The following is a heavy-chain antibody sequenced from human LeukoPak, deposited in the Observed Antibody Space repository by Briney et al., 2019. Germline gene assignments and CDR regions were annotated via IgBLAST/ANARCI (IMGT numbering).Heavy chain of an antibody. V-gene: IGHV3-66*02. CDR1: GFTVSSNY. CDR2: IYSGGST. Sequence: GGSLRLSCAASGFTVSSNYMSWVRQAPGKGLEWVSVIYSGGSTYYADSVKGRFTISRDNSKNTLYLQMNSLRAEDTAVYYRARDSGYSGYDYARYYYYYYMDVWGKGTTVTVSS. D-gene: IGHD5-12*01. J-gene: IGHJ6*03. CDR3: ARDSGYSGYDYARYYYYYYMDV.